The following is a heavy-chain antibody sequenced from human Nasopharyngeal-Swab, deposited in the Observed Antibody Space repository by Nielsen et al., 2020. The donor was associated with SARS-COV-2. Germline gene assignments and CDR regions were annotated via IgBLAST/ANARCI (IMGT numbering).Heavy chain of an antibody. CDR2: IIPILGIA. J-gene: IGHJ6*02. D-gene: IGHD2-2*01. V-gene: IGHV1-69*02. CDR3: ATSSGYIVVVPAAIRRYYGMDV. Sequence: WVRQAPGQGLEWMGWIIPILGIANYAQKFQGRVTITADKSTSTAYMELSSLRSEDTAVYYCATSSGYIVVVPAAIRRYYGMDVWGQGTTVTVSS.